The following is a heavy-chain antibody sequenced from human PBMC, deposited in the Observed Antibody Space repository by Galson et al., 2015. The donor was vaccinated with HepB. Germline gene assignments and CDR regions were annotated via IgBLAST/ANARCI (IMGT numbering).Heavy chain of an antibody. CDR2: IDRDGRIT. Sequence: SLRLSCAASGFTFSSYAMSWVRQSHGRGLVWVSRIDRDGRITGYAESVKGRFTISRDNANNMLYLQMNSLRVEDTALYYCVRSQDGYNFWGRGTLVTVSS. D-gene: IGHD5-24*01. CDR1: GFTFSSYA. CDR3: VRSQDGYNF. J-gene: IGHJ4*02. V-gene: IGHV3-74*01.